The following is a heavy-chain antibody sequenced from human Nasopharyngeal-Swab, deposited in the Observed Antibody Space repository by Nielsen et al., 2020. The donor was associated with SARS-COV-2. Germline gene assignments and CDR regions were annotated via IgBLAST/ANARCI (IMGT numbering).Heavy chain of an antibody. CDR1: GGSITNGNYQ. Sequence: SETLSLTCTVSGGSITNGNYQWSWIRQPAGKGLEWLGHIYKSGGTKYNASLESPVTISVDTSKNQFSLKQTSVTAADTAVFYCARDRWGMLPTHWGQGILVTVSS. V-gene: IGHV4-61*09. J-gene: IGHJ4*02. CDR2: IYKSGGT. CDR3: ARDRWGMLPTH. D-gene: IGHD4/OR15-4a*01.